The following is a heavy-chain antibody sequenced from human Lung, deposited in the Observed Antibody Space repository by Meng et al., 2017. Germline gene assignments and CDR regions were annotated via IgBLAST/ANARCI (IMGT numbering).Heavy chain of an antibody. J-gene: IGHJ6*02. CDR3: ARVGDGMDV. Sequence: QGQLQAPGPGLVKPSGTLSLNCTVSGGSFSSSNWWSWVRQPPGKGLEWIGEIYHSGTTNYNPSLKSRVTISIDESQDQFSLKMTSVTAADTAVYYCARVGDGMDVWGQGTTVTVSS. CDR1: GGSFSSSNW. CDR2: IYHSGTT. V-gene: IGHV4-4*02.